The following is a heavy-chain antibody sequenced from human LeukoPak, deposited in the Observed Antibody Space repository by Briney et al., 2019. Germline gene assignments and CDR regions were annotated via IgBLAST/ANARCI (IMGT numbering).Heavy chain of an antibody. Sequence: GGSLRLSCAASGFTFSSYGMHWVRQAPGKGLEWVAVISYDGSNKYYADSVKGRFTISRDNSKNTLYLQMNSLRAEDTAVYYCAKALSDAVDYWGQGTLVTVSS. V-gene: IGHV3-30*18. J-gene: IGHJ4*02. D-gene: IGHD2-2*01. CDR1: GFTFSSYG. CDR3: AKALSDAVDY. CDR2: ISYDGSNK.